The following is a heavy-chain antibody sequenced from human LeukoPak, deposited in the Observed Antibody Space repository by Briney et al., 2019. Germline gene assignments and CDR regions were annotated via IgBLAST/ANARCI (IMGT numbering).Heavy chain of an antibody. D-gene: IGHD3-22*01. V-gene: IGHV4-59*01. Sequence: SETLSLTCTVSAGSISSYYWSWIRQPPGKGLEWIGYIYYSGSTNYNPSLKSRVTISVDTSKNQFSLKLSSVSAADTAVYYCARGIVAVVTDAFDIWGQGTMVTVPP. J-gene: IGHJ3*02. CDR2: IYYSGST. CDR3: ARGIVAVVTDAFDI. CDR1: AGSISSYY.